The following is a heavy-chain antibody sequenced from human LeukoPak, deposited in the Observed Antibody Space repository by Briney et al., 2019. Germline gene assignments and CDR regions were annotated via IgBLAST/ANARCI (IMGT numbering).Heavy chain of an antibody. V-gene: IGHV3-74*01. CDR2: SNSDGSST. D-gene: IGHD4-23*01. J-gene: IGHJ3*02. Sequence: GGSLRLSRAASGFTFKTYWMRWVRQAPGKGLVWVSHSNSDGSSTSYADSVRGRFTISRDNAKNTLYLQMNSLRAEDTAVYYCARDLKGPVNDVFDMWGQGTMVTVSS. CDR3: ARDLKGPVNDVFDM. CDR1: GFTFKTYW.